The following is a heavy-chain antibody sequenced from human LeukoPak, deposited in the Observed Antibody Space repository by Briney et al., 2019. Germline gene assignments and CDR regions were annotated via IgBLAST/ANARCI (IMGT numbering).Heavy chain of an antibody. CDR3: ARDVPTGLE. CDR2: IYTSGST. D-gene: IGHD4-17*01. Sequence: SETLSLTCTVSGGSISSGGYYWSWIRQPAGKGLEWIGRIYTSGSTNYNPSLKSRVTMSVDTSKNQFSLKLSSVTAADTAVYYCARDVPTGLEWGQGTLVTVSS. V-gene: IGHV4-61*02. CDR1: GGSISSGGYY. J-gene: IGHJ4*02.